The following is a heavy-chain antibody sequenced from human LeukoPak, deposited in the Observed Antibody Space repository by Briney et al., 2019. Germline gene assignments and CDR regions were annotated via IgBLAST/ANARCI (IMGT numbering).Heavy chain of an antibody. D-gene: IGHD6-13*01. Sequence: GRSLRLSCAASGFTFSSYAMHWVRQAPGKGLEWVAVISYDGSNKYYADSVKGRFTISRDNSKNTLYLQMNSLRAEDTAVYYCAGAIAAAEYFDYWGQGTLVTVSS. CDR2: ISYDGSNK. V-gene: IGHV3-30-3*01. J-gene: IGHJ4*02. CDR1: GFTFSSYA. CDR3: AGAIAAAEYFDY.